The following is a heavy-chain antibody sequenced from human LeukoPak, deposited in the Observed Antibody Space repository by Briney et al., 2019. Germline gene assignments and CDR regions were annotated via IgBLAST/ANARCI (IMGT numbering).Heavy chain of an antibody. CDR1: GFTFSSFA. V-gene: IGHV3-23*01. J-gene: IGHJ4*02. D-gene: IGHD6-13*01. Sequence: PGGSLRLSCAASGFTFSSFAMSWVRQAPGKGLEWVSGIIGSGGGTLYADSVKGRFTISRDNSKNTLYLQMKSLRAEDTAVYYCAKHVSSSWFSAFDYWGQETLVTVSS. CDR2: IIGSGGGT. CDR3: AKHVSSSWFSAFDY.